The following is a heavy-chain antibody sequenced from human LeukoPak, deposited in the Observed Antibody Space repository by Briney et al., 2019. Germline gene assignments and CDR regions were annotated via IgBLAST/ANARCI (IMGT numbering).Heavy chain of an antibody. Sequence: APETLSLTCAVSGYSISSGYYWGWIRQPPGKGLEWIGSIYHSGSTYYNPSLKSRVTISVDTSKNHFSLKLSSVTAADTAVYYCARHRGSSSSGYLFDYWGRGTLVTVSS. V-gene: IGHV4-38-2*01. CDR2: IYHSGST. CDR1: GYSISSGYY. CDR3: ARHRGSSSSGYLFDY. J-gene: IGHJ4*02. D-gene: IGHD6-6*01.